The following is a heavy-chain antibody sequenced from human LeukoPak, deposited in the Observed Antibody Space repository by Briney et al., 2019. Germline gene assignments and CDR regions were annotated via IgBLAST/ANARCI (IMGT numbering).Heavy chain of an antibody. V-gene: IGHV3-23*01. CDR3: AKELLYSGRTDWFDP. Sequence: GGSLRLSRAASGFTFSSYAMSWVRQAPGKGLEWVSAISGSGGSTYYADSVKGRFTISRDNSKNTLYLQMNSLRAEDTAVYYCAKELLYSGRTDWFDPWGQGTLVTVSS. CDR1: GFTFSSYA. J-gene: IGHJ5*02. CDR2: ISGSGGST. D-gene: IGHD1-26*01.